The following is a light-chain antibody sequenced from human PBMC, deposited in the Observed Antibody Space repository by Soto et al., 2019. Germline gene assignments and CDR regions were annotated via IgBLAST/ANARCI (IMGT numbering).Light chain of an antibody. Sequence: QSVLTQPPSVSGTPGHTVSISCSGSTSNLGGNTVNWYQQLPGTAPKLLIYTNNQRPSGVPDRFSGSKSGTSASLAISGLRSEDEADFYCAAWDDSLRAWVFGGGTKLTVL. CDR1: TSNLGGNT. CDR3: AAWDDSLRAWV. V-gene: IGLV1-44*01. CDR2: TNN. J-gene: IGLJ3*02.